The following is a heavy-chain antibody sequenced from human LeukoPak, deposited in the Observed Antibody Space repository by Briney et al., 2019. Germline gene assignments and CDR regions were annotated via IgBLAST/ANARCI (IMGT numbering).Heavy chain of an antibody. J-gene: IGHJ4*02. CDR3: ARDRPGYSGYDYYFDY. Sequence: SETLSLTWTVAGGSIGSNYCSWIRQPAGEGLGWNGRIYTSGSTNYNPSLKRRVTMSVDTSKNQSSLKLSSVTAADTAVYYGARDRPGYSGYDYYFDYWGQGTLVTVYS. D-gene: IGHD5-12*01. V-gene: IGHV4-4*07. CDR2: IYTSGST. CDR1: GGSIGSNY.